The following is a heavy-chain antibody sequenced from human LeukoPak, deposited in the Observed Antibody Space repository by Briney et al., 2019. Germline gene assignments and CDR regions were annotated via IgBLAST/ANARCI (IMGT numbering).Heavy chain of an antibody. CDR1: GFTFTNYA. Sequence: PGGSLRLSCAASGFTFTNYAMHWVRQAPGKGLEWVANILYDGSRKNYADSVKGRFTISRDNSKNTLYLQMNSLRAEDTAVYYCAKDPGRDYDFWSARNGGGAFDIWGQGTMVTVSS. J-gene: IGHJ3*02. CDR2: ILYDGSRK. V-gene: IGHV3-30*18. CDR3: AKDPGRDYDFWSARNGGGAFDI. D-gene: IGHD3-3*01.